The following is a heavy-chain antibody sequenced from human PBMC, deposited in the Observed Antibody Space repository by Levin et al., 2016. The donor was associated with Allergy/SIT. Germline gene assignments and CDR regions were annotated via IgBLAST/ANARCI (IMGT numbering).Heavy chain of an antibody. J-gene: IGHJ2*01. Sequence: WIRQPPGKGLEWIGYIYYSGSTYYNPSLKSRVTISVDTSKNQFSLKLSSVTAVDTAVYYCARDDPRWAYFDLWGRGTLVTVSS. D-gene: IGHD5-24*01. CDR2: IYYSGST. V-gene: IGHV4-31*02. CDR3: ARDDPRWAYFDL.